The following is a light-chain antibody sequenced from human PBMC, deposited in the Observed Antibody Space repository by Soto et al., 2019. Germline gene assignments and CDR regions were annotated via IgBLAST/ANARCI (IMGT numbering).Light chain of an antibody. Sequence: DIQKTQSPSSLSVSVGDRVTIACRASQSISSFLHWFQQKPGKAPKLLIYASVNLQSEVASRISGSGSGTDFTLTITSLQHEYFAAYYCQQSYTTAYTCGQGTMLDI. CDR3: QQSYTTAYT. CDR1: QSISSF. V-gene: IGKV1-39*01. CDR2: ASV. J-gene: IGKJ2*01.